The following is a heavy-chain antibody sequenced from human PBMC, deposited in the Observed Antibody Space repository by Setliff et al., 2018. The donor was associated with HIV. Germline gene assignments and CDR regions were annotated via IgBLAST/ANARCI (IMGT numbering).Heavy chain of an antibody. J-gene: IGHJ4*02. Sequence: GGSLRLSCAASGFTFINYYMAWVRQRPGKGLEWVANINLDGSEKNYLDSAKGRFTISRDNAKNSLYLQMNSLRAEDTAIYYCASSRPPDDSSGFLDHWGQGTLVTVS. CDR2: INLDGSEK. D-gene: IGHD3-22*01. V-gene: IGHV3-7*03. CDR1: GFTFINYY. CDR3: ASSRPPDDSSGFLDH.